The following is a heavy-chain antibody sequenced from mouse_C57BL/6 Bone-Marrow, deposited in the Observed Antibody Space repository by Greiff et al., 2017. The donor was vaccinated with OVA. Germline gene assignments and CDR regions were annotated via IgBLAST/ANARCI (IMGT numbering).Heavy chain of an antibody. Sequence: VQLQQSGAELVRPGASVTLSCKASGYTFTDYEMHWVKQTPVHGLEWIGAIDPETGGTAYNQKFKGKAILTADKSSSTAYMELRSLTSEDSAVYYCTRRGLITTVVARYYFDYWGQGTTLTVSS. J-gene: IGHJ2*01. D-gene: IGHD1-1*01. CDR3: TRRGLITTVVARYYFDY. V-gene: IGHV1-15*01. CDR2: IDPETGGT. CDR1: GYTFTDYE.